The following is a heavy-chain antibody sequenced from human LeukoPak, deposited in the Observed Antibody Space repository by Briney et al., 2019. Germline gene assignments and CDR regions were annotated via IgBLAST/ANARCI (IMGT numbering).Heavy chain of an antibody. J-gene: IGHJ4*02. CDR1: GFTLRSYW. CDR2: TNRDASAK. D-gene: IGHD5-18*01. CDR3: ARDLYSYGANQDDY. Sequence: GGSLRLSCAASGFTLRSYWMNWVRQAPGKGLEWVANTNRDASAKSYVDSVRGRFTISRDDAKNSLHLQMNSLRAEDTAVYYCARDLYSYGANQDDYWGQGILVTVSS. V-gene: IGHV3-7*01.